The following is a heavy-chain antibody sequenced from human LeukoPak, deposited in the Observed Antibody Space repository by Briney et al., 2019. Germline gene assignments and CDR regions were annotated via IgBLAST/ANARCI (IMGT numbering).Heavy chain of an antibody. Sequence: SETLSLTCTVSGGSISSYYWSWIRQPPGKGLEWIGYIYYSGSTNYKPSLKSRVTISVDTSKNQFSLKLSSVTAADTAVYYCAREGQEGYGSSWTDYWGQGTLVTVSS. J-gene: IGHJ4*02. CDR1: GGSISSYY. V-gene: IGHV4-59*12. CDR2: IYYSGST. D-gene: IGHD6-13*01. CDR3: AREGQEGYGSSWTDY.